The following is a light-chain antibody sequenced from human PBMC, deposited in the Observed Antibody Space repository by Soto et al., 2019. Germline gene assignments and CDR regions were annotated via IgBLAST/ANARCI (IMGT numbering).Light chain of an antibody. CDR1: QSVTSSY. V-gene: IGKV3-20*01. CDR3: QQYGSSPIT. J-gene: IGKJ5*01. Sequence: EIVLTQSPGTLSLSPGGRATLSCRASQSVTSSYLAWYQQTPGQAPRLLIFGASSRATGIPDRFSGSGSGTDFTLTISRLEPEDFAVYYCQQYGSSPITFGQGTRLEIK. CDR2: GAS.